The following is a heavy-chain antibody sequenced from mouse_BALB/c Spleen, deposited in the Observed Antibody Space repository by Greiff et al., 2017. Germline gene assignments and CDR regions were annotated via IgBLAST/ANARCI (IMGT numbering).Heavy chain of an antibody. CDR1: GFNIKDTY. CDR2: IDPANGNT. CDR3: ARYLYYAMDY. D-gene: IGHD5-1*01. Sequence: VQLKESGAELVKPGASVKLSCTASGFNIKDTYMHWVKQRPEQGLEWIGRIDPANGNTKYDPKFQGKATITADTSSNTAYLQLSSLTSEDTAVYYCARYLYYAMDYWGQGTSVTVSS. V-gene: IGHV14-3*02. J-gene: IGHJ4*01.